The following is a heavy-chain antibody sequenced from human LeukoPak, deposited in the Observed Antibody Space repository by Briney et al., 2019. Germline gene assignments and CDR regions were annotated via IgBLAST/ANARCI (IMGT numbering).Heavy chain of an antibody. Sequence: ASVRVSCKASGYTFINYGISWVRQAPGQGLEWMGWISAYNGNTNYAQKVQGRVTMTTDTSTSTAYMELRSLRSDDTAVYYCARGRDGYNPTADYWGQGTLVTVSS. CDR3: ARGRDGYNPTADY. V-gene: IGHV1-18*01. CDR1: GYTFINYG. D-gene: IGHD5-18*01. CDR2: ISAYNGNT. J-gene: IGHJ4*02.